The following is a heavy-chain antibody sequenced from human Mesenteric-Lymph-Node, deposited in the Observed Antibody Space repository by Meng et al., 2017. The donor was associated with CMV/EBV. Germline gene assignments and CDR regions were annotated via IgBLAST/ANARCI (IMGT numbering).Heavy chain of an antibody. J-gene: IGHJ4*02. CDR3: GRGTSHF. CDR1: GFTFSSYA. D-gene: IGHD1-14*01. CDR2: ILSAGGEG. V-gene: IGHV3-30*02. Sequence: GESLKISCTASGFTFSSYAMHWVRQAPGKGLEWVVFILSAGGEGFYGDSTRGRFTISRDNSDNTLYLQMNSLRAEDTAVYFCGRGTSHFWGRGTLVTVSS.